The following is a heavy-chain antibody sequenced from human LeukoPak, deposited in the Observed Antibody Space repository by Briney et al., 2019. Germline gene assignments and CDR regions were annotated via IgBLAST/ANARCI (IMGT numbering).Heavy chain of an antibody. V-gene: IGHV3-74*01. Sequence: PGGSLRLSCAASGFTFSSYWMHWVRQDPGKGLVWVSRIISDGSSTSYADSVKGRFTISRDNAKNTLYLQMNSLRAEDTAVYYCAREGDMERLGVFDIWGQGTMVTVSS. J-gene: IGHJ3*02. CDR1: GFTFSSYW. D-gene: IGHD1-1*01. CDR3: AREGDMERLGVFDI. CDR2: IISDGSST.